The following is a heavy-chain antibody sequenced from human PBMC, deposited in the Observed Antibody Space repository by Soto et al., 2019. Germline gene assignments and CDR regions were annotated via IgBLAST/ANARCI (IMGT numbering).Heavy chain of an antibody. CDR3: ARDATIFGVVNHNWFDP. V-gene: IGHV3-48*02. CDR1: GFTFSSYS. J-gene: IGHJ5*02. D-gene: IGHD3-3*01. Sequence: GGSLRLSCAASGFTFSSYSMNWVRQAPGKGLEWVSYISSSSSTIYYADSVKGRFTISRDNAKNSLYLQMNSLRDEDTAVYYCARDATIFGVVNHNWFDPWGQGTLVTVSS. CDR2: ISSSSSTI.